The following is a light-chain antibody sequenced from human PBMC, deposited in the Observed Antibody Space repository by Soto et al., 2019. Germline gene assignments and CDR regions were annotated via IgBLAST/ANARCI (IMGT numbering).Light chain of an antibody. CDR1: SSDIGGFYH. J-gene: IGLJ1*01. CDR3: SSYTSSSSYV. Sequence: QSVLTQPASVSDSPGQSITISCIGTSSDIGGFYHVSWHQQHPGKAPKLIIYDVSNRPSGVSNRFSGSKTDNTASLIISGLQAEDEADYYCSSYTSSSSYVFGSGTKVTVL. CDR2: DVS. V-gene: IGLV2-14*03.